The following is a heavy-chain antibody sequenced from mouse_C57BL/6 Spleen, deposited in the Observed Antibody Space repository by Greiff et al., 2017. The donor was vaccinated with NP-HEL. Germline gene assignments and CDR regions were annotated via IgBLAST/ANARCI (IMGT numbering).Heavy chain of an antibody. CDR3: ARHDSEGRYWYFDV. D-gene: IGHD2-12*01. CDR1: GYTFTDYN. J-gene: IGHJ1*03. Sequence: VQLQQSGPELVKPGASVKIPCKASGYTFTDYNMDWVKQSHGKSLEWIGDINPNNGGTIYNQKFKGKATWTVDKFTSTAYMELRSLTSEDTAVYDCARHDSEGRYWYFDVWGTGTTVTVSS. CDR2: INPNNGGT. V-gene: IGHV1-18*01.